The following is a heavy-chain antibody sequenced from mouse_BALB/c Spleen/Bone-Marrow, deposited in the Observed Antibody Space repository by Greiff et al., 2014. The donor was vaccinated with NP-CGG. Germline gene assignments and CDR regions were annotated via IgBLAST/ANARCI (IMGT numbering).Heavy chain of an antibody. D-gene: IGHD2-2*01. Sequence: VQLQQSGPGLVKPSQSLSITRTVSGFSLTTYGLHWVRQSPGKGLEWLGEIWSGGSTDYNAAFISRLIITKDNSKSQIFFKMNSLQTNDTAMYYCARKGYAGYFDVWGAGTTVTVSS. CDR1: GFSLTTYG. J-gene: IGHJ1*01. CDR3: ARKGYAGYFDV. V-gene: IGHV2-2*02. CDR2: IWSGGST.